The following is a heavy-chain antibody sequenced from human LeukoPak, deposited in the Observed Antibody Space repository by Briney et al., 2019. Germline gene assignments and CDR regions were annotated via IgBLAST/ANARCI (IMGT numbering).Heavy chain of an antibody. J-gene: IGHJ1*01. Sequence: SETLSLTCTVSGGSISSYYWSWIRQPPGRGLEWIGYIYSSGTTNYNPSLKSRVTISVDTSKNQFSLKLNSVTAADTAVYYCARASFGDYSAEYFHHWGQGTLVTVSS. D-gene: IGHD4-17*01. CDR2: IYSSGTT. CDR3: ARASFGDYSAEYFHH. V-gene: IGHV4-59*01. CDR1: GGSISSYY.